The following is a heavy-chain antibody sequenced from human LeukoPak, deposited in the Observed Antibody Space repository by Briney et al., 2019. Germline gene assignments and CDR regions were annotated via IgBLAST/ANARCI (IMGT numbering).Heavy chain of an antibody. V-gene: IGHV4-34*01. Sequence: SETLSLTCAVYGGSFSGYYWSWIRQPLGKGLEWIGEINHSGSTNYNPSLKSRVTISVDTSKNQFSLKLSSVTAADTAVYYCARGLMTGYDYWGQGTLVTVSS. CDR1: GGSFSGYY. J-gene: IGHJ4*02. CDR3: ARGLMTGYDY. CDR2: INHSGST. D-gene: IGHD3-9*01.